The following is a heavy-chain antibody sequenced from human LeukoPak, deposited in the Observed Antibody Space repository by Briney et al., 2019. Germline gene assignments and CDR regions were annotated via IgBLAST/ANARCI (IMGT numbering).Heavy chain of an antibody. V-gene: IGHV4-59*01. D-gene: IGHD3-3*01. J-gene: IGHJ4*02. Sequence: SETLSLTCTVSGGSISPYYWSWIRQPPGKGLEWIGYIYYSGTTNYNPSLKSRVTISIDTSKNQFSLNLSSVTAADTAVYYCARVSLSGYYSYFDYWGQGTLVPVSS. CDR2: IYYSGTT. CDR1: GGSISPYY. CDR3: ARVSLSGYYSYFDY.